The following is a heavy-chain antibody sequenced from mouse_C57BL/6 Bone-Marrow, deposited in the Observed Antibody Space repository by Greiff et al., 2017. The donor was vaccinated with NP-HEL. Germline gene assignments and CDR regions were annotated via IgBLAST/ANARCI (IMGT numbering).Heavy chain of an antibody. V-gene: IGHV1-69*01. D-gene: IGHD2-4*01. J-gene: IGHJ4*01. Sequence: QVQLQQSGAELVMPGASVKLSCKASGYTFTSYWMHWVKQRPGQGLEWIGEIDPSDSYTNYNQKFKGKSTLTVDKSSSTAYMQLSSLTSEDSAVYYCARDYDYDDGAMDYWGQGTSVTVSS. CDR2: IDPSDSYT. CDR1: GYTFTSYW. CDR3: ARDYDYDDGAMDY.